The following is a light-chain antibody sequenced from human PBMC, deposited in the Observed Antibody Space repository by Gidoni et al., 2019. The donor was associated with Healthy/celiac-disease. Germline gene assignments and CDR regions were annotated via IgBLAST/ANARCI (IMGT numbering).Light chain of an antibody. CDR1: QIISSY. CDR2: AAS. V-gene: IGKV1-39*01. Sequence: DLQMPQSPSSLSASVGDRVTISCRARQIISSYINWYQQKPGKAPKLMIDAASSLQSGVPSRFSGSGSGTDFTLTISSLQPEDFATYYCQQSYSTPMFGQGTKVEIK. CDR3: QQSYSTPM. J-gene: IGKJ1*01.